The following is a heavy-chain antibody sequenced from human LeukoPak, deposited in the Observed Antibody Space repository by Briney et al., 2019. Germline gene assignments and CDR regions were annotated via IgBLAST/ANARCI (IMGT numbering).Heavy chain of an antibody. CDR3: AREGDSGMDV. CDR1: GFTFSSYE. CDR2: ISSSGSTI. D-gene: IGHD1-26*01. J-gene: IGHJ6*02. Sequence: GGTLRLSCAASGFTFSSYEMNWVRQAPGKGLEWVSYISSSGSTIYYADSVKGRFTISRDNAKHTLYLQMNSLGDEDTAVYYGAREGDSGMDVWGQGATVTVSS. V-gene: IGHV3-48*03.